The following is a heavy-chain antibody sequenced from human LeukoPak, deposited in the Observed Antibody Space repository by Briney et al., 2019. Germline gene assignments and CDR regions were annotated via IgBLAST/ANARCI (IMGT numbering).Heavy chain of an antibody. D-gene: IGHD2-2*02. CDR2: IIPIFGIA. CDR1: GGTFSSYA. CDR3: AKDPYCSSTSCYMGSKDFYYYYGMDV. Sequence: SVKLSCAASGGTFSSYAMSWVRQAPGQGLEWMGRIIPIFGIANYAQKFQGRVTITADKSTSTAYMELSSLRSEDTAVYYCAKDPYCSSTSCYMGSKDFYYYYGMDVWGQGTTVTVSS. V-gene: IGHV1-69*04. J-gene: IGHJ6*02.